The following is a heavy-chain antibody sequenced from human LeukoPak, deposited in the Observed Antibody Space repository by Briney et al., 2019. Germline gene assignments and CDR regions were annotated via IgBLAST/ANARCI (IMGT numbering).Heavy chain of an antibody. Sequence: GASVKVSCKASGYTFTSYGIIWVRQAPGQGLEWMGWISAYNGNTNYAQKLQGRVTMATDTSTSTAYMELRSLRSDDTAVYYCAREGPHCSGGSCLKTHYYYYMDVWGKGTTVTISS. D-gene: IGHD2-15*01. V-gene: IGHV1-18*01. J-gene: IGHJ6*03. CDR1: GYTFTSYG. CDR3: AREGPHCSGGSCLKTHYYYYMDV. CDR2: ISAYNGNT.